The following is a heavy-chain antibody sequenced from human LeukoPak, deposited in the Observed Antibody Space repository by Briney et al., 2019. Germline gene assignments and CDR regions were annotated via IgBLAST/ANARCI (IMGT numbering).Heavy chain of an antibody. V-gene: IGHV3-33*08. CDR3: ARDRTAD. Sequence: GGSLRLSCAASGFTFSSYAMHWVRQAPGKGLEWVAVIWYDGTNKYYADSVKGRFTISRDNSKNMLYLQMNRLRLDDTAVYYCARDRTADWGQGTLVIVSS. CDR2: IWYDGTNK. CDR1: GFTFSSYA. J-gene: IGHJ4*02. D-gene: IGHD2-21*02.